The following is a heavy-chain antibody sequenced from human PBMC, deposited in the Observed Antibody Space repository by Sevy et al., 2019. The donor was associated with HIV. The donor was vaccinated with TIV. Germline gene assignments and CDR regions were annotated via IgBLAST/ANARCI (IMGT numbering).Heavy chain of an antibody. CDR3: AKDNLGDSSGYSFFDY. CDR2: ISWNSGSI. D-gene: IGHD3-22*01. V-gene: IGHV3-9*01. J-gene: IGHJ4*02. Sequence: GGSLRLSCAASGFTFDDYAMHWVRQAPGKGLEWVSGISWNSGSIGYADSVKGRFTISRDNAKNSLYLQMNSLRAEDTALYYGAKDNLGDSSGYSFFDYWGQGTLVTVSS. CDR1: GFTFDDYA.